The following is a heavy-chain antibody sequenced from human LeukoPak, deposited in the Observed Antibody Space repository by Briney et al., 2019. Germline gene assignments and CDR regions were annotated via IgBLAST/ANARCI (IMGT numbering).Heavy chain of an antibody. Sequence: TSETLSLTCTVSGGSISSYYWSWIRQPPGKGLEWIGYICTSGSTNYNPSLKSRVTISVDTSKNQFSLKLSSVTAADTAVYYCARRSAIFGVWYWGQGTLVTVSS. CDR2: ICTSGST. V-gene: IGHV4-4*09. D-gene: IGHD3-3*01. CDR3: ARRSAIFGVWY. J-gene: IGHJ4*02. CDR1: GGSISSYY.